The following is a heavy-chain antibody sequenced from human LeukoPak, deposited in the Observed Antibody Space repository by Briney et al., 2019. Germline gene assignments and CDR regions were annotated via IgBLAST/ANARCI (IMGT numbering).Heavy chain of an antibody. CDR3: ARGGRLRGGIGFDY. Sequence: PSETLSLTCTVSGGSISSYYWSWIRQPAGKGLKWIGLIYTSGSTKYNPSLKSRVTMSVDTSQNQFSLKLSSVTAADTAVYYCARGGRLRGGIGFDYWGQGTLVTVSS. CDR2: IYTSGST. CDR1: GGSISSYY. V-gene: IGHV4-4*07. J-gene: IGHJ4*02. D-gene: IGHD3-16*01.